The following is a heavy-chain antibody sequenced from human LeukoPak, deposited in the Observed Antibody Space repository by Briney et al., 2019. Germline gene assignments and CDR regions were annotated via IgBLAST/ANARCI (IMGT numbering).Heavy chain of an antibody. Sequence: GGSLRLSCAASGFTFSSYGMHWVRQAPGKGLEWVAVISYDGSNKYYADSVKGRFTISRDNSKNTLYLQMNSLRAEDTAVYYCARNGDYYDSSGYDAFDIWGQGTMVTVSS. J-gene: IGHJ3*02. CDR1: GFTFSSYG. V-gene: IGHV3-30*03. CDR2: ISYDGSNK. CDR3: ARNGDYYDSSGYDAFDI. D-gene: IGHD3-22*01.